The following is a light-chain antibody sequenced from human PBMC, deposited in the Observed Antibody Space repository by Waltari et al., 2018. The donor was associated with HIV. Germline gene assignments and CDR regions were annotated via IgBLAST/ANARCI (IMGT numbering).Light chain of an antibody. Sequence: SYELTQPPSVSVSPGQTARITCSGDALPKQYASWYQQKPGQAPVLVIYKDSERRSGIPERFSGSSSGTTVTLTISGVQAEDEADYYCQSADSSGTHGFGGGTKLTVL. CDR1: ALPKQY. J-gene: IGLJ3*02. CDR2: KDS. V-gene: IGLV3-25*03. CDR3: QSADSSGTHG.